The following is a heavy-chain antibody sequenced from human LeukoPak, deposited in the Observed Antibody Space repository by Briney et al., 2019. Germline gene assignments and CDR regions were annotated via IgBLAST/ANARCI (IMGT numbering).Heavy chain of an antibody. CDR2: INHSGST. CDR1: GVFFSGYY. V-gene: IGHV4-34*01. Sequence: SETLSLTCVVYGVFFSGYYWSWIRQPPGKGLEWIGEINHSGSTNYNPSLKSRVTISVDTSKNQFSLKLRSVTAADTAVYYCARTRWLQSLFDYWGQGTLVTVSS. CDR3: ARTRWLQSLFDY. D-gene: IGHD5-24*01. J-gene: IGHJ4*02.